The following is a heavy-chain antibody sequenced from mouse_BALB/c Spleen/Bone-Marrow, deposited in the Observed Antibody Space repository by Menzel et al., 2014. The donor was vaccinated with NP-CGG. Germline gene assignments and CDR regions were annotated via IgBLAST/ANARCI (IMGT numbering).Heavy chain of an antibody. CDR3: ARDRGSYYGLAY. D-gene: IGHD2-10*01. J-gene: IGHJ3*01. V-gene: IGHV2-9*02. CDR1: GFSLTSYG. Sequence: VQLQQSGPGLVSPSQRLSIPCTVSGFSLTSYGVHWVRQPPGKGLEWLGVIWAGGSTNYNSALMSRLSISKDNSKSQVFLKMNSLQTDDTAMYYCARDRGSYYGLAYWGQGTLVTVSA. CDR2: IWAGGST.